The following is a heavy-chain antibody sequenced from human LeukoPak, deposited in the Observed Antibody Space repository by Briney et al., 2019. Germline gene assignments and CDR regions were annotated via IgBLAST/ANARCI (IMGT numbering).Heavy chain of an antibody. CDR2: INWNGDST. CDR3: ARVYYYDDRGYYD. CDR1: GGSFSGYY. J-gene: IGHJ4*02. V-gene: IGHV3-20*04. Sequence: ETLSLTCAVYGGSFSGYYWSWVRQAPGKGLEWVSGINWNGDSTGYADSVKGRFTISRDNAKNSLYLQMIRLRAEDTAFYYCARVYYYDDRGYYDWGQGTLVTVSS. D-gene: IGHD3-22*01.